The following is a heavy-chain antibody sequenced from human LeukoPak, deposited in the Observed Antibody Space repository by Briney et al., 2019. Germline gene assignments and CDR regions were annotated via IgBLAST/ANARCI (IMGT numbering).Heavy chain of an antibody. Sequence: SETLSLTCAVCGGSFSDYYWSWIRQPPGKGLEWIGEINHSGSTKYNPSLKSRVALSVDTSKNQFSLKLNSVTAADTSVYYCATFNLAYEWFDPWGQGTLVTVSS. CDR2: INHSGST. CDR1: GGSFSDYY. J-gene: IGHJ5*02. D-gene: IGHD3-3*01. V-gene: IGHV4-34*01. CDR3: ATFNLAYEWFDP.